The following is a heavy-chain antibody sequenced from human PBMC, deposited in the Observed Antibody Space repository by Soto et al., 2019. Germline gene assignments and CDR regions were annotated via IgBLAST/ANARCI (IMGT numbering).Heavy chain of an antibody. CDR3: ARVPVWFGESSFDY. V-gene: IGHV1-3*01. CDR2: INAGNGNT. Sequence: GASVKVSFKASGYTFTSYAMHWVRQAPGQRLEWMGWINAGNGNTKYSQKFQGRVTITRDTSASTAYMELSSLRSEDTAVYYCARVPVWFGESSFDYWGQGTLVTVSS. J-gene: IGHJ4*02. D-gene: IGHD3-10*01. CDR1: GYTFTSYA.